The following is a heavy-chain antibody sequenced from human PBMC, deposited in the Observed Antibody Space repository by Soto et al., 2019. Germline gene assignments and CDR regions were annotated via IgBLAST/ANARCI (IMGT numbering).Heavy chain of an antibody. CDR1: EXTVSSYA. V-gene: IGHV3-30-3*01. CDR3: ARDAVAMDY. Sequence: GSLRVSCAASEXTVSSYAIHWVRQAPGKGLEWVAVISYDGSSKYNSDSVKGPFTISRDKSKNTVYLQMHSLTVEDTAVYYCARDAVAMDYWGRGTLVTVSS. CDR2: ISYDGSSK. J-gene: IGHJ4*02. D-gene: IGHD6-19*01.